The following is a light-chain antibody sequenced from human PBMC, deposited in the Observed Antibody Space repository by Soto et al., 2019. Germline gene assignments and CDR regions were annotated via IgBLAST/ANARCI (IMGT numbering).Light chain of an antibody. CDR3: SSFTSTSTLV. CDR2: EVS. CDR1: SNDVGGYNY. Sequence: QSALTQPASVSGSPGQSITMSCTGTSNDVGGYNYVSWFQQHPGKAPKLLIFEVSNRPSGVSHRFSGSKSGNTASLTISGLQAEDEADYYCSSFTSTSTLVFGSGTKVTVL. V-gene: IGLV2-14*01. J-gene: IGLJ1*01.